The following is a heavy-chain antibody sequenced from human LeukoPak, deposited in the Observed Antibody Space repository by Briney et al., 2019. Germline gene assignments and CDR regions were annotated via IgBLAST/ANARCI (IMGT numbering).Heavy chain of an antibody. J-gene: IGHJ6*03. CDR3: ARVPRYSSSWYSYYYYYYMDV. Sequence: GGSLRLSCAASGFTFSSYSMNWVRQAPGKGLEWVSSISSSSSYIYYADSVKGRFTISRDNAKNSLYLQMNSLRAEDTAVYYCARVPRYSSSWYSYYYYYYMDVWGKGTTVTVSS. V-gene: IGHV3-21*01. CDR1: GFTFSSYS. D-gene: IGHD6-13*01. CDR2: ISSSSSYI.